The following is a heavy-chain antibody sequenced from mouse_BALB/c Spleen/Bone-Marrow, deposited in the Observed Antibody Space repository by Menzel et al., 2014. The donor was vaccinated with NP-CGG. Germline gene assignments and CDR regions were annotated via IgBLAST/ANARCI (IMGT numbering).Heavy chain of an antibody. Sequence: ESGPELVKPGASVKMSCKASGYSFTSYVMHWVKQKPGQGLEWIGYINPYNDGTKYNEKFKGKATLTSDKSSSTAYMELSSLTSEDSAVYYCARGGSSYYYAMDYWGQGTSVTVSS. J-gene: IGHJ4*01. CDR2: INPYNDGT. CDR3: ARGGSSYYYAMDY. V-gene: IGHV1-14*01. CDR1: GYSFTSYV. D-gene: IGHD1-1*01.